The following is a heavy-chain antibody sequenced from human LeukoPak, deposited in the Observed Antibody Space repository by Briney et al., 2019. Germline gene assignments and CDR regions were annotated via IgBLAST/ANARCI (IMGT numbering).Heavy chain of an antibody. CDR3: AKEVVTLYLDH. CDR2: ISGSGDTP. Sequence: GGSLRLSCAASGFTFSSYAISWVRQAPGKGLEWVSAISGSGDTPHYADSVRGRFSISRDNSKNTLYLQMNSLRAEDTAVYYCAKEVVTLYLDHWGQGALATVSS. D-gene: IGHD4-23*01. J-gene: IGHJ4*02. CDR1: GFTFSSYA. V-gene: IGHV3-23*01.